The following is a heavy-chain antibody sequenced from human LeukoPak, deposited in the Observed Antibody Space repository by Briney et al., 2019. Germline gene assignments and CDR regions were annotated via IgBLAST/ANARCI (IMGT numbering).Heavy chain of an antibody. Sequence: APVKVSCKASGGTFSSYAISSVRHAPGQGLEWMGGIIPIFGTANYAQKFQARVTITTDESTSTAYMELSSLRSEDTAVYYCAGEAGSGSFVLDYWGRGTLVTVSS. CDR3: AGEAGSGSFVLDY. D-gene: IGHD3-10*01. CDR1: GGTFSSYA. J-gene: IGHJ4*02. V-gene: IGHV1-69*05. CDR2: IIPIFGTA.